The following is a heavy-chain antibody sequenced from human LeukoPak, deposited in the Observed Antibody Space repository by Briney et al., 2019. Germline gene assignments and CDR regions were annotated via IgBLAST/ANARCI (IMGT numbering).Heavy chain of an antibody. D-gene: IGHD3-10*01. V-gene: IGHV4-59*01. CDR1: GGSFSGYY. J-gene: IGHJ5*02. Sequence: SETLSLTCAVYGGSFSGYYWSWIRQPPGKGLEWIGYIYKPSLKSRVTISVDTSKNQFSLKLSSVTAADTAVYYCARGGYYGSGNDFRFDPWGQGTLVTVSS. CDR2: IY. CDR3: ARGGYYGSGNDFRFDP.